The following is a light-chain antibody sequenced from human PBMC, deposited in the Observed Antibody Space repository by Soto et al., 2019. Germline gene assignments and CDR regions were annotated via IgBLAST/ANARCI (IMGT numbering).Light chain of an antibody. CDR2: AAS. V-gene: IGKV1-39*01. CDR3: QQSYSTPLT. CDR1: QSISSY. J-gene: IGKJ4*01. Sequence: DIQMTQSPSSLSASVGDRVTITFRASQSISSYLNWHQQKPGKAPKLLIYAASSLQSGVPSRFSGSGSGTDFTLTISSLQPEDFATYYCQQSYSTPLTFGGGTKVDIK.